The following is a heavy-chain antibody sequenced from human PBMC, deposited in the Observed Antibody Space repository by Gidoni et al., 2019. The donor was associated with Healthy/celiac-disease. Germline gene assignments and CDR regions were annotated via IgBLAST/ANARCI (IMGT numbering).Heavy chain of an antibody. V-gene: IGHV3-30*04. D-gene: IGHD1-26*01. CDR1: GFTFSSYA. CDR3: ARGMEWELLGYFDY. Sequence: QVQLVASGGGVVQPGRSLRLSCAASGFTFSSYATHWVRQAPGKGLGWVAVISYDGSNKYYADSVKGRFTISRDNSKNTLYLQMNSLRAEDTAVYYCARGMEWELLGYFDYWGQGTLVTVSS. J-gene: IGHJ4*02. CDR2: ISYDGSNK.